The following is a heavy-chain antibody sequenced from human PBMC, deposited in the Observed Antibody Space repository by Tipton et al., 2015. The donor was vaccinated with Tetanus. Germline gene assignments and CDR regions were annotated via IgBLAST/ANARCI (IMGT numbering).Heavy chain of an antibody. CDR3: ARQDCSGGSCSLDV. Sequence: QLVQSGAEVKKSGESLKISCKGSGYSFTSKWIGWVRQMPGKGLEWMGIVYPGDSDPRYSPFFQGQVTISADKSISAAYLQWSSLKASDTGIYYCARQDCSGGSCSLDVWGQGTTVTVSS. CDR2: VYPGDSDP. J-gene: IGHJ6*02. D-gene: IGHD2-15*01. V-gene: IGHV5-51*01. CDR1: GYSFTSKW.